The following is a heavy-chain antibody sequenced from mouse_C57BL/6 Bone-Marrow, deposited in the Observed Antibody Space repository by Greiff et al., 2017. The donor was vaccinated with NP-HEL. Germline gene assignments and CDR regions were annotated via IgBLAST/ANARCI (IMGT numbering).Heavy chain of an antibody. V-gene: IGHV14-4*01. J-gene: IGHJ4*01. CDR1: GFNIKDDY. D-gene: IGHD1-1*01. Sequence: VQLQQSGAELVRPGASVKLSCTVSGFNIKDDYMHWVKQRPEQGLEWIGWIDPENGDTEYASKFQGKATITADKSSNTAYLQLSRLTSEDTAVYYCTTGGSSPYAMDYWGQGTSVTVSS. CDR2: IDPENGDT. CDR3: TTGGSSPYAMDY.